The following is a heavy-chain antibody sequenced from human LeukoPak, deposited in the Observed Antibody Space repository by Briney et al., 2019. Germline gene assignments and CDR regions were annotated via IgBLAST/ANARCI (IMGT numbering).Heavy chain of an antibody. CDR1: VFTFSSYS. V-gene: IGHV3-48*01. Sequence: GGSLRLSCAASVFTFSSYSMNWVRQAPGKGLEWVSYISSSSSPIYYADSLKGRFTISRDNAKNSLFLQINSLRAEDTAVYYCAELGITMIGGVWGKGTTVTISS. D-gene: IGHD3-10*02. CDR3: AELGITMIGGV. CDR2: ISSSSSPI. J-gene: IGHJ6*03.